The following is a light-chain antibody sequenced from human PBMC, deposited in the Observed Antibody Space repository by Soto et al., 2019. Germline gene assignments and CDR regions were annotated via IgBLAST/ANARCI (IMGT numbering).Light chain of an antibody. V-gene: IGLV2-11*01. J-gene: IGLJ1*01. CDR2: DVS. CDR3: CSYEGIYTSYV. Sequence: QSALTQPRSVSGSPGQSVTISCTGTSSNVGGYNYVSWYQQHPGKVPQLLIYDVSKRPSGVPDRFSGSKSGNTASLTISGLQAEDEADYYCCSYEGIYTSYVFGTGTKLTVL. CDR1: SSNVGGYNY.